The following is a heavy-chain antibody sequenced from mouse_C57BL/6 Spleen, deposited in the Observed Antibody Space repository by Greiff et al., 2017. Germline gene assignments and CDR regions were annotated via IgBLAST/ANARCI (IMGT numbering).Heavy chain of an antibody. CDR2: IYPGDGDT. J-gene: IGHJ2*01. CDR1: GYAFSSSW. V-gene: IGHV1-82*01. D-gene: IGHD1-1*01. Sequence: QVQLQQSGPELVKPGASVKISCKASGYAFSSSWMNWVKQRPGKGLEWIGRIYPGDGDTNYNGKFKGKATLTADKSSSTAYRQLSSLTSEDSAVYCCARERITTVPLDYWGQGTTLTVSS. CDR3: ARERITTVPLDY.